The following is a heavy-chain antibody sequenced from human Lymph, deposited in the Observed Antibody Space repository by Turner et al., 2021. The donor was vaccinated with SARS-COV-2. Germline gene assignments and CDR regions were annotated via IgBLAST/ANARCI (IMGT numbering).Heavy chain of an antibody. CDR1: GGSMNSNY. V-gene: IGHV4-59*01. Sequence: QVQLQDSGTRLVKPLATLSLTCTVSGGSMNSNYRSWIRQAPGKRLEWVWYIYYGGSTNYNPSVKSRVTISVDTSKNQLSLKLTSVTAADTAMYYCARETVNNGVDPWGQGILVTVSS. D-gene: IGHD2-21*02. CDR2: IYYGGST. J-gene: IGHJ5*02. CDR3: ARETVNNGVDP.